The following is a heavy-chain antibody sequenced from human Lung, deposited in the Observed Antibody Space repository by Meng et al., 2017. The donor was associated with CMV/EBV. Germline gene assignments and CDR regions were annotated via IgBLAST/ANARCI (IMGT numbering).Heavy chain of an antibody. CDR3: ARDSITIFGVVTKNDYYYYGMDV. CDR2: IIPILGIA. D-gene: IGHD3-3*01. CDR1: GGTFSSYA. Sequence: SVKVSCKASGGTFSSYAISWVRQAPGQGLEWMGGIIPILGIANYAQKFQGRVTITADKSTSTAYMELSSLRSEDTAVYYCARDSITIFGVVTKNDYYYYGMDVWGQGTXVTVSS. J-gene: IGHJ6*02. V-gene: IGHV1-69*10.